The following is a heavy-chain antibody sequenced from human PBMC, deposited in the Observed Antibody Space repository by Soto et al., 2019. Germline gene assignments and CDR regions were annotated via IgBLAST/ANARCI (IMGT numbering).Heavy chain of an antibody. Sequence: EVQLVESGGGLVQPGGSLRLSCAASGFTFSSYWMNWVRQAPGKGLEWVANIKQDGSEKYYVDSVKGRFIISRDNTKNSLYLQMNSLRAEDTAVYYCAREQLQVVIPDYWGQGTLVTVSS. CDR1: GFTFSSYW. J-gene: IGHJ4*02. D-gene: IGHD6-13*01. CDR2: IKQDGSEK. V-gene: IGHV3-7*01. CDR3: AREQLQVVIPDY.